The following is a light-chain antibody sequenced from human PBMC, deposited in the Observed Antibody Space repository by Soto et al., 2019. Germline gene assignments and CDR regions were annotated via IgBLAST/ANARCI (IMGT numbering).Light chain of an antibody. Sequence: DIQMTQSPSTLSASVGDRVTITCRASQNIDSWLAWYHQKPGKAPKLLIYKASSLQSGVPSRFSGSVSGTEFTLTTSSLQPDEFATYYCQQYISFPLTVAGGTKVEIK. CDR1: QNIDSW. J-gene: IGKJ4*01. CDR2: KAS. V-gene: IGKV1-5*03. CDR3: QQYISFPLT.